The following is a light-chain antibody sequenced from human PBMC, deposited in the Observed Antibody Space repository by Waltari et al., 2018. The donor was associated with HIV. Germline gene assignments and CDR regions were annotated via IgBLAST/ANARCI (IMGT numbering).Light chain of an antibody. CDR1: QGISSY. Sequence: DIQLTQSPSFLSASVGDRVTITCRASQGISSYLAWYQQKPGKAPKLLIYAASTLQSGVPSRFSGSGSGTEFTLTISSLQPEDFATYYCQQLNSYPVPFTFGPGTKVDIK. V-gene: IGKV1-9*01. J-gene: IGKJ3*01. CDR2: AAS. CDR3: QQLNSYPVPFT.